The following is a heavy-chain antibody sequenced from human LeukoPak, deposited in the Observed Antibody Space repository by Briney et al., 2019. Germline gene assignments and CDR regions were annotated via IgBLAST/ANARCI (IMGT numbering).Heavy chain of an antibody. Sequence: ASVKVSCKASGYTFTSYYMHWVRQAPGQGLEWMGIINPSGGSTSYAQKFQGRVTMTRDTSTSTVYMELSSLRSEDTAVYYCARDQGSSSSYFVGRVNYFDYWGQGTLVTVSS. V-gene: IGHV1-46*01. CDR2: INPSGGST. CDR3: ARDQGSSSSYFVGRVNYFDY. D-gene: IGHD6-6*01. J-gene: IGHJ4*02. CDR1: GYTFTSYY.